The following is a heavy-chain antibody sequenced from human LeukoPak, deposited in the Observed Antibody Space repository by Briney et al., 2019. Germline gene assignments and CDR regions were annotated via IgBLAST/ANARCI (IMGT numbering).Heavy chain of an antibody. J-gene: IGHJ3*02. D-gene: IGHD6-13*01. CDR3: AAGMAAAGTDANDAFDI. V-gene: IGHV1-18*01. CDR2: ISAYNGNT. Sequence: ASVKVSCKASGYTFTSYGISWVRQAPGQGLEWMGWISAYNGNTNYAQKLQGRVTMTTDTSTSTAYMELRSLRSDDTAVYYCAAGMAAAGTDANDAFDIWGQGTMVTVSS. CDR1: GYTFTSYG.